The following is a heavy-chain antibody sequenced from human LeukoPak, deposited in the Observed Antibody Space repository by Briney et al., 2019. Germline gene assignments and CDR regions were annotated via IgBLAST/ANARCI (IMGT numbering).Heavy chain of an antibody. CDR2: IREDAVTT. Sequence: GGSLRLSCAASGFTFSSYGMHWVRQAPGKGLEWVSFIREDAVTTYYADSVKGRFTTSRDNSKNTVYLHMNSLTAEDTAVYFCAKDAWDYWGRGTLVTVSS. CDR3: AKDAWDY. J-gene: IGHJ4*02. V-gene: IGHV3-23*01. CDR1: GFTFSSYG.